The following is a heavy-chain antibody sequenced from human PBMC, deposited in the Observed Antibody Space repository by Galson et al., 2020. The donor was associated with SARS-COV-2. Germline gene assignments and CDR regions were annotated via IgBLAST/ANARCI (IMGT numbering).Heavy chain of an antibody. Sequence: GESLKISCAASGFTFSSYGMHWVRQAPGKGLEWVAVIWYDGSNKYYADSVKGRFTISIDNSKNTLYLQMNSLRAEDTAVYYCARDLIFGVVYDAFDIWGQGTMVTVSS. V-gene: IGHV3-33*01. D-gene: IGHD3-3*01. J-gene: IGHJ3*02. CDR3: ARDLIFGVVYDAFDI. CDR1: GFTFSSYG. CDR2: IWYDGSNK.